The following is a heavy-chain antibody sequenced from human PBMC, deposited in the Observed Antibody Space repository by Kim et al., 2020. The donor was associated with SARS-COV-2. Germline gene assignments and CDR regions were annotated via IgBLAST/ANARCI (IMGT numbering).Heavy chain of an antibody. Sequence: SETLSLTCAVYGGSFSGYYWSWIRQPPGKGLEWIGEINHSGSTNYNPSLKSRVTISVDTSKNQFSLKLSSVTAADTAVYYCARGSYDFWSGYYFRRGDNWFDPWGQGTLVTVSS. CDR2: INHSGST. J-gene: IGHJ5*02. D-gene: IGHD3-3*01. V-gene: IGHV4-34*01. CDR1: GGSFSGYY. CDR3: ARGSYDFWSGYYFRRGDNWFDP.